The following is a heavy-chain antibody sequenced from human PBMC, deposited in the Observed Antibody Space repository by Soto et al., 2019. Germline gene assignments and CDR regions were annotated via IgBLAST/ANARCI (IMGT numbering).Heavy chain of an antibody. Sequence: PSETLSLTCAVSGGSISSGGYSWSWIRQPPGKGLEWIGYIYHSGSTYYNPSLKSRVTISVDRSKNQFSLKLSSVTAADTAVYYCARAGYSGSYSGYFDYWGQGTLVTSPQ. CDR1: GGSISSGGYS. D-gene: IGHD1-26*01. CDR3: ARAGYSGSYSGYFDY. J-gene: IGHJ4*02. V-gene: IGHV4-30-2*01. CDR2: IYHSGST.